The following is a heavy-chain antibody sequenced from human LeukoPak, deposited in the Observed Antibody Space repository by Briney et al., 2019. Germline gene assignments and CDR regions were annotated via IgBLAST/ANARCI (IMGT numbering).Heavy chain of an antibody. CDR1: GGSFSGYY. V-gene: IGHV4-34*01. CDR2: INHSEST. J-gene: IGHJ5*02. D-gene: IGHD6-19*01. Sequence: PSETLSLTCAVYGGSFSGYYWSWIRQPPGKGLEWIGEINHSESTNYNPSLKSRVTISVDTSKNQFSLKLSSVTAADTAVYYCARHRGPAAGTIWFDPWGQGTLVTVSS. CDR3: ARHRGPAAGTIWFDP.